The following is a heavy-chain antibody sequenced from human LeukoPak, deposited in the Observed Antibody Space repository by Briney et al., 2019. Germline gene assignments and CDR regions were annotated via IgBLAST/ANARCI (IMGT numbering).Heavy chain of an antibody. CDR2: ISGSGGNT. V-gene: IGHV3-23*01. Sequence: GGSLRLSCAASGFTFSRNGMTWVRQAPGKGLEWVSAISGSGGNTYYADSVKGRFTISRDNAKNSLYLQMNSLRAEDTAVYYCAELGITMIGGVWGKGTTATISS. J-gene: IGHJ6*04. CDR3: AELGITMIGGV. D-gene: IGHD3-10*02. CDR1: GFTFSRNG.